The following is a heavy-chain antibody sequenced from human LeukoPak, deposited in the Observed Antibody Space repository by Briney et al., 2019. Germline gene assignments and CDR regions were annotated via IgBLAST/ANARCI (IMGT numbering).Heavy chain of an antibody. D-gene: IGHD2-15*01. V-gene: IGHV4-39*01. J-gene: IGHJ4*02. CDR1: GGSISSSSYY. Sequence: SETLSLTCTVSGGSISSSSYYWGWIRQPPGKGLEWIGSIYYSGSTCYNPSLKSRVTISVDTSKNQFSLKLSSVTAADTAVYYCARVAPSIDYWGQGTLVTVSS. CDR2: IYYSGST. CDR3: ARVAPSIDY.